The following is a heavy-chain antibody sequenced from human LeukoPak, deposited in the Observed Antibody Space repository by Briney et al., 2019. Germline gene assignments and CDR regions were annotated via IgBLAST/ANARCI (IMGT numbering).Heavy chain of an antibody. D-gene: IGHD3-10*01. J-gene: IGHJ6*03. CDR1: GGSFSGYY. CDR3: ARLVRGYYGSGSYQRYYYYYMDV. Sequence: PSETLSLTCAVYGGSFSGYYWSWIRQPPGKGLEWIGEINHSGSTNYNPSLKSRVTISVDTSKNQFSLKLSSVTAADTAVYYCARLVRGYYGSGSYQRYYYYYMDVWGKGTTVTVSS. V-gene: IGHV4-34*01. CDR2: INHSGST.